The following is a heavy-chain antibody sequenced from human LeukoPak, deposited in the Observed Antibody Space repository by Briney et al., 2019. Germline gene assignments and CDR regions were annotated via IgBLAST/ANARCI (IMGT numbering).Heavy chain of an antibody. CDR2: ISYDGSNK. V-gene: IGHV3-30-3*01. J-gene: IGHJ4*02. CDR1: GFTFSNYA. Sequence: GRSLRLSCAASGFTFSNYAMRWVRQAPGKGLEWVAVISYDGSNKYYADSVKGRFTISRDNSKNTLYLQMNSLRAEDTAVYYCASGSGWYCDYWGQGTLVTVSS. CDR3: ASGSGWYCDY. D-gene: IGHD6-19*01.